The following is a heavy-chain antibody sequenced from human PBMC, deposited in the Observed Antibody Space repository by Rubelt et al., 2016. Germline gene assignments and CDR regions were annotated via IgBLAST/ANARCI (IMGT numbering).Heavy chain of an antibody. Sequence: QVQLVQSGAEVKKPGASVKVSCKASGYTFTSYDINWVRQATGQGLEWMGWMNPNSGNTGYAKKFQGRVTMTRNTSISTAYMELGSLRSEDTAVYYCARDFGSSTSCYYGVCYYGMDVWGQGTTVTVSS. CDR2: MNPNSGNT. D-gene: IGHD2-2*01. J-gene: IGHJ6*02. CDR3: ARDFGSSTSCYYGVCYYGMDV. V-gene: IGHV1-8*01. CDR1: GYTFTSYD.